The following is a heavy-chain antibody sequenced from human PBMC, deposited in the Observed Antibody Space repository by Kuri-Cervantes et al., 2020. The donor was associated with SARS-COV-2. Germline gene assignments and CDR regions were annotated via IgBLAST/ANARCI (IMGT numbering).Heavy chain of an antibody. CDR1: GFTFNAYS. J-gene: IGHJ3*01. CDR3: VTRGGSEAFDV. V-gene: IGHV3-64D*06. Sequence: GESLKISCSASGFTFNAYSMHWVRQAPGKGLEYVSAISSNGETTYYADSVKGRFIISRDNSKNTLFLQMSGLRAEDTAVCFCVTRGGSEAFDVWGQGTMVTVSS. CDR2: ISSNGETT. D-gene: IGHD1-1*01.